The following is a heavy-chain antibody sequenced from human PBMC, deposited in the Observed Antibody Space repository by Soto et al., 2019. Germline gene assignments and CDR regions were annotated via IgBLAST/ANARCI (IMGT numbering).Heavy chain of an antibody. V-gene: IGHV3-53*01. Sequence: EVQLVESGGGLIQPGGSLRLSCAVSGFTVSNNYMSWVRQAPGKGLEGVSVIYSGGYTAYGDSVKGRFTISRDNSKNHLYPKLKAVGPADPAFFYCRPARGGGGYWGQGTLVTVSS. J-gene: IGHJ4*02. CDR1: GFTVSNNY. CDR3: RPARGGGGY. CDR2: IYSGGYT. D-gene: IGHD3-10*01.